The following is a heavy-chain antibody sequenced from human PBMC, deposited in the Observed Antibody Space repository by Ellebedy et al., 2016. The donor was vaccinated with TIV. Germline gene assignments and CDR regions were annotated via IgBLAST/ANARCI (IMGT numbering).Heavy chain of an antibody. J-gene: IGHJ4*02. CDR1: GFTFNNYA. Sequence: PGGSLRLSCAASGFTFNNYAMSWVRQAPGKGLEWVSTISHTGSRTYYANSVEGRIIISRDNSKRTLYLQMNSLGAEDTAGYYCAKGRGGGSDSSAPRYYFDSWGLGTLVTVSS. CDR2: ISHTGSRT. CDR3: AKGRGGGSDSSAPRYYFDS. V-gene: IGHV3-23*01. D-gene: IGHD6-19*01.